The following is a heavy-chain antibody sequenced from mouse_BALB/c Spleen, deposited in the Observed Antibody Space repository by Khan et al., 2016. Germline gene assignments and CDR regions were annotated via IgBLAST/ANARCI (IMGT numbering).Heavy chain of an antibody. CDR3: ARYGTHYFDY. J-gene: IGHJ2*01. D-gene: IGHD1-1*01. Sequence: QVQLQQSGAELVRPGSSVKISCKASGYAFSSYWMDWVKQRPGQGLEWIGQIYPGDGDTKYNGDFRGKATLTADKSSSTAYMQLSSLTSEDSAVYFCARYGTHYFDYWGQGTTLTVSS. CDR1: GYAFSSYW. CDR2: IYPGDGDT. V-gene: IGHV1-80*01.